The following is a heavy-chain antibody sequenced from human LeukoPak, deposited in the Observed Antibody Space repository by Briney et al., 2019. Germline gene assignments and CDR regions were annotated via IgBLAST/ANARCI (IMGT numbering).Heavy chain of an antibody. Sequence: GGSLRLSCAASGFTFSSSTMNWVRRAPGKGLEWVSSISSSSDYVYYADSVKGRFTISRDNAKNSLYLQMNSLRAEDTAVYYCVRIPNSANFPNWFDPWGQGTLVTVSS. J-gene: IGHJ5*02. CDR3: VRIPNSANFPNWFDP. CDR2: ISSSSDYV. CDR1: GFTFSSST. D-gene: IGHD4/OR15-4a*01. V-gene: IGHV3-21*01.